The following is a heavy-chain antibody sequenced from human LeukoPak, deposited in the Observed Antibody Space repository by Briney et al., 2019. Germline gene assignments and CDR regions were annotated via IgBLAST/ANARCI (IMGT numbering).Heavy chain of an antibody. D-gene: IGHD3/OR15-3a*01. V-gene: IGHV3-23*01. J-gene: IGHJ4*01. Sequence: GRSLRPSCVAAGTTFGSNRMNCARHAPGKGRELLSGIRPRGGVTYSADSVKSRFSISRDASKNTLSLQMYSVRVEDTAIYYCAQDLAWGALDVWGQGTLVTVSS. CDR3: AQDLAWGALDV. CDR1: GTTFGSNR. CDR2: IRPRGGVT.